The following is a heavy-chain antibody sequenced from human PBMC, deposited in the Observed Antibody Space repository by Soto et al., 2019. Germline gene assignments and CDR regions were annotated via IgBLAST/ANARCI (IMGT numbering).Heavy chain of an antibody. CDR1: GFTFSTYV. CDR2: ISVDGGST. V-gene: IGHV3-30*14. Sequence: QVQLVESGGGVVQPGRSLRLSCTASGFTFSTYVMHWVRQAPGEGLEWVAGISVDGGSTHYTDSVKGRFTISRDNAKNTVYLQKDSLTAEETTVYYCAREDEGSGHAGTFQHWGQGTLVTVSS. J-gene: IGHJ1*01. D-gene: IGHD2-15*01. CDR3: AREDEGSGHAGTFQH.